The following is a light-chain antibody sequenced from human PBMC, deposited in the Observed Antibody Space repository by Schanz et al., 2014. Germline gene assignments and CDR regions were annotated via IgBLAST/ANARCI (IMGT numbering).Light chain of an antibody. J-gene: IGKJ4*01. CDR2: GAS. CDR1: QSVSSSY. V-gene: IGKV3D-20*02. Sequence: EIVLTQSPGTLSVSPGERATLSCRASQSVSSSYLAWYQQKPGQAPRLLIYGASSRATGIPDRFSGSGSGTDFTLTISRLEPEDFAVYYCQQRFKWPPTFGGGTKVEIK. CDR3: QQRFKWPPT.